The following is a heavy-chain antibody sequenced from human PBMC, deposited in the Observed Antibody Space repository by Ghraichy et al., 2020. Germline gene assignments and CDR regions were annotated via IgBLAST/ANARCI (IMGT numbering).Heavy chain of an antibody. Sequence: ASVKVSCKASGYTFTGYYMHWVRQAPGQGLEWMGRINPNSGGTNYAQKFQGRVTMTRDTSISTAYMELSRLRSDDTAVYYCARDLVLFRAYCGGDCQIDYWGQGTLVTVSS. J-gene: IGHJ4*02. D-gene: IGHD2-21*01. V-gene: IGHV1-2*06. CDR3: ARDLVLFRAYCGGDCQIDY. CDR1: GYTFTGYY. CDR2: INPNSGGT.